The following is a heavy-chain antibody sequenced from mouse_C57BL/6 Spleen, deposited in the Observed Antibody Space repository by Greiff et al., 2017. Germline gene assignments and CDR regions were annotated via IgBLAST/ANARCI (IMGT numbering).Heavy chain of an antibody. J-gene: IGHJ2*01. CDR3: ARGAAQATRDY. CDR2: INPYNGGT. CDR1: GYTFTDYY. D-gene: IGHD3-2*02. Sequence: EVQLQQSGPVLVKPGASVKMSCKASGYTFTDYYMNWVKQSHGKSLEWIGVINPYNGGTSYNQKFKGKATLTVDKSSSTAYMELNSLTSEDSAVYYCARGAAQATRDYWGQGTTLTVSS. V-gene: IGHV1-19*01.